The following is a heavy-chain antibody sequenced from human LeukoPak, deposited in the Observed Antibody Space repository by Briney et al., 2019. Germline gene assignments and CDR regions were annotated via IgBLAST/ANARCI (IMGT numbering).Heavy chain of an antibody. D-gene: IGHD3-10*01. CDR3: AKDILEGGYYGSGSYYKYYYYGMDV. Sequence: PGRSLRLSCAASGFTFDDYAMHWVRQAPGKGLEWVSGISWNSGSIGYADSVKGRFTISRDNAKNSLYLQMNSLRAEDTALYYCAKDILEGGYYGSGSYYKYYYYGMDVWGQGTTVTVSS. V-gene: IGHV3-9*01. J-gene: IGHJ6*02. CDR2: ISWNSGSI. CDR1: GFTFDDYA.